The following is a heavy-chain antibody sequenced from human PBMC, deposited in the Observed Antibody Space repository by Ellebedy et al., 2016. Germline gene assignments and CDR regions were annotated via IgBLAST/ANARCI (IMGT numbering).Heavy chain of an antibody. V-gene: IGHV3-13*04. J-gene: IGHJ4*02. CDR2: INPAGDT. Sequence: GESLKISXATSGFTFSNYDMHWVRQHPKKDLEWVAGINPAGDTYYPVSVQGRFIISRENAKNSLYLQMNNVRAADTANYYCARLSYGSGTFDYWGQGARVSVSS. CDR1: GFTFSNYD. CDR3: ARLSYGSGTFDY. D-gene: IGHD3-10*01.